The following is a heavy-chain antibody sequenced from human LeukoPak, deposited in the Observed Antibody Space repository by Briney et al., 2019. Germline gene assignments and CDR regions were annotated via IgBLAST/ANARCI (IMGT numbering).Heavy chain of an antibody. J-gene: IGHJ4*02. D-gene: IGHD1-26*01. V-gene: IGHV3-23*01. CDR3: AREVGATPVDY. Sequence: GGSLRLSCAASGFTFSSYGMTWVRQAPGKGLEWVSSISHSDDSTYYADSVKGRFTISRDNSKNTLYLQMNSLRAEDTAVYYCAREVGATPVDYWGQGTLVTVFS. CDR1: GFTFSSYG. CDR2: ISHSDDST.